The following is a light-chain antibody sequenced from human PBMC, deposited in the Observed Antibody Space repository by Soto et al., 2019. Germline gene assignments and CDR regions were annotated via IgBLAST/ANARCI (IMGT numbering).Light chain of an antibody. CDR1: QSVSSY. CDR3: QQRSNWPPL. J-gene: IGKJ4*01. Sequence: EIVLTQSPATLSLSPGERATLSCRASQSVSSYLAWYQQKPGQAPRLLIYGASNRATGIPARFSGSGSGTDFTLTISSLEPEDFAVYYCQQRSNWPPLFGGGTKVEIK. CDR2: GAS. V-gene: IGKV3-11*01.